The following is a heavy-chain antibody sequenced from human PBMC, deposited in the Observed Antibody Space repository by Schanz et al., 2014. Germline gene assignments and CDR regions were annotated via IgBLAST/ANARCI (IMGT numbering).Heavy chain of an antibody. Sequence: EVQLLESGGGLIQPGGSLRLSCAASGFTFSSYAMNWVRQAPGKGLEWVSYVSRSTPDIYYADSVKGRFTMSRDNAKNSVFLQMNSLRAEDTAVYYCVRDSFFAFDYWGQGTLVTVSS. CDR3: VRDSFFAFDY. CDR2: VSRSTPDI. V-gene: IGHV3-48*01. J-gene: IGHJ4*02. D-gene: IGHD3-3*01. CDR1: GFTFSSYA.